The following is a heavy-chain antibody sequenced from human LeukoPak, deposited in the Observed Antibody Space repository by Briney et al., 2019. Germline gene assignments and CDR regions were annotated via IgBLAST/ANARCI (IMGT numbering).Heavy chain of an antibody. CDR3: ARDLGYSYGWGDYYYYMDV. J-gene: IGHJ6*03. CDR1: GYTFTSYY. V-gene: IGHV1-46*01. Sequence: ASVKVSCKASGYTFTSYYMHWVRQAPGQGLEWMGIINPSGGSTSYAQKFQGRVTMTRDMSTSTVYMELSSLRSEDTAVYYCARDLGYSYGWGDYYYYMDVWGKGPRSPSP. D-gene: IGHD5-18*01. CDR2: INPSGGST.